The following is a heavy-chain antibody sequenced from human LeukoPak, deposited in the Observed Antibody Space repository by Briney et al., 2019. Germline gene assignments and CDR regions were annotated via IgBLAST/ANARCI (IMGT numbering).Heavy chain of an antibody. J-gene: IGHJ5*02. CDR1: GYTFTSYG. Sequence: ASVRVSCKASGYTFTSYGISWVRQAPGQGLEWMGWISAYNGNTNYAQKLQGRVTITTDTSTSTAYMELRSLRSDDTAVYYCARDQGLLWFGANWFDPWGQGTLVTVSS. CDR2: ISAYNGNT. D-gene: IGHD3-10*01. CDR3: ARDQGLLWFGANWFDP. V-gene: IGHV1-18*01.